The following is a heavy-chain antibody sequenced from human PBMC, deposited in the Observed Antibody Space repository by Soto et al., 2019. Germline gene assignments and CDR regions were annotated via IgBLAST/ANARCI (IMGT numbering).Heavy chain of an antibody. CDR3: ASGGSTVTREFDY. Sequence: EVQLVESGGGLVKPGGSLRLSCAASGFTFSSYSMNWVRQAPGKGLEWVSSIGSSSSNIYHADSVKGRFTISRDNAKNSLYLQMNSLRAEDTAVYYCASGGSTVTREFDYWGQGTLVSVSS. J-gene: IGHJ4*02. CDR1: GFTFSSYS. D-gene: IGHD4-17*01. V-gene: IGHV3-21*01. CDR2: IGSSSSNI.